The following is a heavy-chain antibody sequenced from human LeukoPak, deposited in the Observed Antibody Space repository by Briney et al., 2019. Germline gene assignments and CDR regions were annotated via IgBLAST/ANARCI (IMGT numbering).Heavy chain of an antibody. D-gene: IGHD3-3*01. Sequence: GGSLRLSCAASGFTFSSHAMNWVRQAPGKGLEWVSYISTASSSVHYADSVKGRFTISKDNTKNLLYLQMNSLRAEDTAVYYCARDRGLRFLEWLPHDAFDIWGKGQWSPSLQ. CDR1: GFTFSSHA. J-gene: IGHJ3*02. V-gene: IGHV3-48*04. CDR3: ARDRGLRFLEWLPHDAFDI. CDR2: ISTASSSV.